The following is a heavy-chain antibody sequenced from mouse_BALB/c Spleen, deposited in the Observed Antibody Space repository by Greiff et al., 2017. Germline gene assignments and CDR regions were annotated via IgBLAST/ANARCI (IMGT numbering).Heavy chain of an antibody. D-gene: IGHD2-3*01. CDR1: GFNIKDTY. CDR3: ARWLLPSYWYFDV. J-gene: IGHJ1*01. CDR2: IDPANGNT. Sequence: VQLKQSGAELVKPGASVKLSCTASGFNIKDTYMHWVKQRPEQGLEWIGRIDPANGNTKYDPKFQGKATITADTSSNTAYLQLSSLTSEDTAVYYCARWLLPSYWYFDVWGAGTTVTVSS. V-gene: IGHV14-3*02.